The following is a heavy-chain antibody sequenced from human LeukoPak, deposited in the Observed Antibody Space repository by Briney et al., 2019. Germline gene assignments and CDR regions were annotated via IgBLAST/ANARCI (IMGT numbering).Heavy chain of an antibody. CDR1: GGSTRSGAYF. V-gene: IGHV4-31*03. CDR2: IHYSGSA. Sequence: SQTLSLTCTVSGGSTRSGAYFWSWIRQRPGKGLEWIGYIHYSGSAYYNPSLKSRITVSVDTTKNQFSLKLGSVTAADTAVCYCASHSAPYCGGDCRAMAFDIWGQGTMVTVSS. J-gene: IGHJ3*02. CDR3: ASHSAPYCGGDCRAMAFDI. D-gene: IGHD2-21*02.